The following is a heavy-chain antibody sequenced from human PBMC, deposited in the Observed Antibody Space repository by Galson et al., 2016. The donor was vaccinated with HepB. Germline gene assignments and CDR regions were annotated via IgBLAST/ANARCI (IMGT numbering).Heavy chain of an antibody. CDR3: AKRALHVILEWLPIEP. D-gene: IGHD3-3*01. J-gene: IGHJ5*02. CDR2: ISGRGGIT. CDR1: GFTFSNYA. V-gene: IGHV3-23*01. Sequence: SLRLSCAASGFTFSNYAMSWVRQAPGKGLQWVAHISGRGGITYYADSVKGRFPISSDNSKNTLSLQMKSLRAEDSAVYYCAKRALHVILEWLPIEPWGHGTLVTVSS.